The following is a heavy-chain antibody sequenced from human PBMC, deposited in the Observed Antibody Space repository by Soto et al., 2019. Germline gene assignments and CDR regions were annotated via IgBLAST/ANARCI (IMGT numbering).Heavy chain of an antibody. CDR3: TTVLSFFDC. CDR1: GIPFGTTC. V-gene: IGHV3-15*01. CDR2: IKSKTDVGAT. Sequence: GVSLSLPSTASGIPFGTTCLRWVRHAPGKGLEWVGRIKSKTDVGATDYPAPVKGSFTISRDDSKNTLYLQMNSLKTEDTAVYYCTTVLSFFDCWGQRTPVS. J-gene: IGHJ4*02.